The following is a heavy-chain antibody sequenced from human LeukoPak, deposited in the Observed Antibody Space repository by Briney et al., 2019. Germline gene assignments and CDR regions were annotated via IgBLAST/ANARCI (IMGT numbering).Heavy chain of an antibody. Sequence: PGGSLRLSCAASGFTFSSYGMHWVRQAPGKGLEWVAVISYDGSNKYYADSVKGRFTISRDNAKNTLYLQMNSLRAEDAALYYCAKDQPEAYFDYWGQGTLVTVSS. V-gene: IGHV3-30*18. CDR2: ISYDGSNK. D-gene: IGHD1-14*01. CDR1: GFTFSSYG. J-gene: IGHJ4*02. CDR3: AKDQPEAYFDY.